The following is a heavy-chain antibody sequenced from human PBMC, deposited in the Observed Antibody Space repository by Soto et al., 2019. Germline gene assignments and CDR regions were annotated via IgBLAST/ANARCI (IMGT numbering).Heavy chain of an antibody. CDR2: IIPICGTA. CDR1: GGTFSSYA. V-gene: IGHV1-69*01. D-gene: IGHD2-15*01. J-gene: IGHJ3*02. CDR3: ARESREDFVEDAFDI. Sequence: QVQLVQSGAEVKKPGSSVKVSCKAAGGTFSSYAIIWVRQAPGQGLEWMGGIIPICGTANYAQKFQGRVTITADESTSTAYMELSSLRSEDTAVYYCARESREDFVEDAFDIWGQGTMVTFSS.